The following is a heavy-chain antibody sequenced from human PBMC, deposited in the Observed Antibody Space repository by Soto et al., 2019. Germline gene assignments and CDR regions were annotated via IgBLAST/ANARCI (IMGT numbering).Heavy chain of an antibody. D-gene: IGHD3-3*01. J-gene: IGHJ4*02. CDR3: ARGWVERLPRQPPSDY. Sequence: EVQLVESGGGLVQPGGSLRLSCAASGISLSAYWMHWVRQVPGKGLEWIARINEDGRSTSYMDSVKGRFTTSRDNARDTLYLQMNSLRLEDTAVYYCARGWVERLPRQPPSDYWGQGTLVTVSS. CDR2: INEDGRST. V-gene: IGHV3-74*01. CDR1: GISLSAYW.